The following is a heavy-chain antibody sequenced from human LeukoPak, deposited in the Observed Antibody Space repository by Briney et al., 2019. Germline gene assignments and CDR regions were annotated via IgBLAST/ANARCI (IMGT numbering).Heavy chain of an antibody. CDR2: FSGSVGST. D-gene: IGHD3-9*01. CDR1: GFTFSSYA. J-gene: IGHJ5*02. V-gene: IGHV3-23*01. CDR3: AKGVLRYFDWFSGFDP. Sequence: PGGSLRLSCAASGFTFSSYAMSWVRQAPGTGLEWVSAFSGSVGSTYYADSVKRRFTISRDNSKTTLYLQMNSLRAEDTAVDYCAKGVLRYFDWFSGFDPWGQGTLVTVSS.